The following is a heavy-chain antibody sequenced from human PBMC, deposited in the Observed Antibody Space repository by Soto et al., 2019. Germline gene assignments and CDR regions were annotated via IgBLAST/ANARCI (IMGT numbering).Heavy chain of an antibody. J-gene: IGHJ4*02. CDR3: TTPRDILTGYYNY. D-gene: IGHD3-9*01. CDR1: GFPFSNAW. CDR2: IKSKTDGGTT. V-gene: IGHV3-15*01. Sequence: PGGSLRLSCAASGFPFSNAWMSWVRKAPGKGLEWVGRIKSKTDGGTTDYAAPVKGRFTISRDDSKNTLYLQMNSLKTEDTAVYYCTTPRDILTGYYNYWGQGTLVTVSS.